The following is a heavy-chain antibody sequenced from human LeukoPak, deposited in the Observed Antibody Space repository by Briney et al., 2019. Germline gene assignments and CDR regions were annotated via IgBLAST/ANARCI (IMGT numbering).Heavy chain of an antibody. CDR1: GFTFSSYG. D-gene: IGHD2-15*01. J-gene: IGHJ6*02. CDR2: IRYDGSNK. Sequence: PGGSLRLSCAASGFTFSSYGIHWVRQAPGKGLEWVAFIRYDGSNKYYADSVKGRFTISRDNSKNTLSLQMNSLRAEDTALYYCAKDVYDCSGGSCPQYYYVMDVWGQGTTVTVSS. V-gene: IGHV3-30*02. CDR3: AKDVYDCSGGSCPQYYYVMDV.